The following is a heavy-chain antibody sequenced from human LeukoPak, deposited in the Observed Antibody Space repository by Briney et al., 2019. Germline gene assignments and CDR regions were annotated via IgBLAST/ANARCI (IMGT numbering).Heavy chain of an antibody. CDR1: GFTFSSYS. CDR3: ARVQFWSGYHNWFDP. CDR2: ISSSSSYI. J-gene: IGHJ5*02. Sequence: GGSLRLSCAASGFTFSSYSMNWVRQAPGKGLEWVSSISSSSSYIYYADSVKGRFTISRDNAKNSLYLQMNSLRAEDTAVYYCARVQFWSGYHNWFDPWGQGTLVTVSS. V-gene: IGHV3-21*01. D-gene: IGHD3-3*01.